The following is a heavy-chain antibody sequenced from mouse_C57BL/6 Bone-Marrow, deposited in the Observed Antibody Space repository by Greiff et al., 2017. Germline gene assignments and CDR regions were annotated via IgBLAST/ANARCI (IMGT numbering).Heavy chain of an antibody. CDR1: GFTFSDAW. V-gene: IGHV6-6*01. CDR2: IRNKANNHAT. CDR3: TVYYYGSSYGAMDY. J-gene: IGHJ4*01. D-gene: IGHD1-1*01. Sequence: EVQLQQSGGGLVQPGGSMKLSCAASGFTFSDAWMDWVRQSPEKGLVWVAEIRNKANNHATYYAESVKGRFTISRDDSKSSVYLQMNSLRAEDTGIYYCTVYYYGSSYGAMDYWGQGTSVTVSS.